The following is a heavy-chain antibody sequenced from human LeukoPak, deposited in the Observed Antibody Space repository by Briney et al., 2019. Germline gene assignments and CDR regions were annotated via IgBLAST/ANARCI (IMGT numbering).Heavy chain of an antibody. V-gene: IGHV3-30*19. CDR2: ISYDGSNK. J-gene: IGHJ4*02. CDR3: ASRIAARAFDY. CDR1: GFTFSSYG. D-gene: IGHD6-6*01. Sequence: GGSLRLSCAASGFTFSSYGMHWVRQAPGKGLEWVAVISYDGSNKYYADSVKGRFTISRDNSKNTLYLQMNSLRAEDTAVYYCASRIAARAFDYWGQGTLVTVSS.